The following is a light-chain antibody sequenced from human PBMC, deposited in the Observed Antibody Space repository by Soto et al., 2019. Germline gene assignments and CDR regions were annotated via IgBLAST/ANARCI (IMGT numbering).Light chain of an antibody. CDR2: EAS. CDR1: QSINW. V-gene: IGKV1-5*03. Sequence: DIQLAQSPSTLSASVGDRITITCRATQSINWLAWYQQKPGKATKLLIFEASRLESGVPSRFSFSGCGTEFTLTISSLQPDDFGTYYCHHYDTYSPMWTFGQGTKVDVK. CDR3: HHYDTYSPMWT. J-gene: IGKJ1*01.